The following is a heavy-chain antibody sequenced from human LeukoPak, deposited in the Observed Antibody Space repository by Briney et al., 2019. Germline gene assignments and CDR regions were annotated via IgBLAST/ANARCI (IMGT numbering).Heavy chain of an antibody. CDR1: GFTFSSYE. D-gene: IGHD6-13*01. J-gene: IGHJ6*03. CDR3: ARVGGRGSSWYSHYYYYYMDV. CDR2: ISSGGSTI. Sequence: QSGGSLRLSCAASGFTFSSYEMNWVRQAPGKGLEWVSYISSGGSTIYYADSVKGRFTISRDNAKNSLYLQMNSLRAEDTAVYYCARVGGRGSSWYSHYYYYYMDVWGKGTTVTISS. V-gene: IGHV3-48*03.